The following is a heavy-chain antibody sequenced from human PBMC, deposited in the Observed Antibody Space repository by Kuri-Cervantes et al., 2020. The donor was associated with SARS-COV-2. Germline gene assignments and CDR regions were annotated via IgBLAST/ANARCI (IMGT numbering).Heavy chain of an antibody. CDR1: GYSISSGYY. CDR2: IYHSGST. Sequence: SETLSLTCTVSGYSISSGYYWGWIRQPPGKGLEWIGSIYHSGSTYYNPSLKSRVTISVDTSKNQFSLRLSSVTAADTAVYYCARVRIEWELPEGFDPWGQGTLVTVSS. V-gene: IGHV4-38-2*02. J-gene: IGHJ5*02. CDR3: ARVRIEWELPEGFDP. D-gene: IGHD1-26*01.